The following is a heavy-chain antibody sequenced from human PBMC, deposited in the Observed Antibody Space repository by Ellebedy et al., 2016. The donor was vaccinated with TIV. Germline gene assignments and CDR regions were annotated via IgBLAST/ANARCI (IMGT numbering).Heavy chain of an antibody. Sequence: GESLKISXAASEFTFSSYAMNWVRQAPGKGLEWVAIIKQDGSEQHYVDSVEGRFTISRDNAQNSMYLYMNSLRAEDTAVYYCAKGGQWLDNDYWGQGTLVTVSS. CDR1: EFTFSSYA. V-gene: IGHV3-7*03. D-gene: IGHD6-19*01. J-gene: IGHJ4*02. CDR3: AKGGQWLDNDY. CDR2: IKQDGSEQ.